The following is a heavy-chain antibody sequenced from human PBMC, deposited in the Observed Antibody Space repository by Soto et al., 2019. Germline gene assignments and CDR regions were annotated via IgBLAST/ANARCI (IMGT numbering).Heavy chain of an antibody. CDR3: AKLASKRAGAIPFYYYFYMDV. Sequence: SETLFLTCTVSGGSLSNYYWSWIRQSPGKGLEWIGYVWYSGATNYNPSLASRVSMSIDTSVNQFSLRLKSVSAADTAVYYCAKLASKRAGAIPFYYYFYMDVWGQGPRVPLSS. V-gene: IGHV4-59*08. CDR2: VWYSGAT. D-gene: IGHD3-16*01. J-gene: IGHJ6*02. CDR1: GGSLSNYY.